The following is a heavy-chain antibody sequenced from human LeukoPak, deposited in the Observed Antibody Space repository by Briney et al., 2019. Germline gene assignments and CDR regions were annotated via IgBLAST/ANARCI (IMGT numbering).Heavy chain of an antibody. CDR3: ARDAGNHVLQAFDI. V-gene: IGHV6-1*01. D-gene: IGHD2-8*01. CDR1: GDSVFSRAAS. CDR2: TYYRSKWYS. J-gene: IGHJ3*02. Sequence: SQTLSLTCAISGDSVFSRAASWNWIRQSPSRGLGWLGRTYYRSKWYSEYAGSVRGRITIDADTSKNQFFLQLHSATPEGKAVYYCARDAGNHVLQAFDIWGQGTMATVSS.